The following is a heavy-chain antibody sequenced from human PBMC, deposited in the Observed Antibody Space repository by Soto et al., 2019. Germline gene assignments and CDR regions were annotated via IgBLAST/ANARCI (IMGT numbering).Heavy chain of an antibody. Sequence: SETLSLTCAVSGDSISSGGYSWSWIRQPPGKGLEWIGYIYHSGSTYYNPSLKSRVTISVDSSKNQFSLKLSSVTAADTAVYYCARGDGGGNYYYYYGMDVWGQGTTVTVSS. CDR2: IYHSGST. CDR3: ARGDGGGNYYYYYGMDV. J-gene: IGHJ6*02. CDR1: GDSISSGGYS. D-gene: IGHD2-15*01. V-gene: IGHV4-30-2*01.